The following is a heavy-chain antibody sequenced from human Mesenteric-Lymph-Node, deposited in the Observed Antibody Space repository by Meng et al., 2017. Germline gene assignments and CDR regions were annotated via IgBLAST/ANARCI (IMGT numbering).Heavy chain of an antibody. Sequence: ASVKVSCKASGYTFTGYYMHWVRQAPGQGLEWMGRINPNSGGTNYAQKFHGRVTMTRDTSTSTVYMELSSLRSEDTAVYYCAREGVVVTGNDYWGQGTLVTVSS. CDR2: INPNSGGT. D-gene: IGHD2-21*02. V-gene: IGHV1-2*06. CDR1: GYTFTGYY. J-gene: IGHJ4*02. CDR3: AREGVVVTGNDY.